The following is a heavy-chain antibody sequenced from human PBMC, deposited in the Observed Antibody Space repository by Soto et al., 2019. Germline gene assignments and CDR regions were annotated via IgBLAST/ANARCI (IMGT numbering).Heavy chain of an antibody. J-gene: IGHJ3*02. D-gene: IGHD6-13*01. V-gene: IGHV3-23*01. CDR1: GFTFSSYA. Sequence: EVQLLESGGGLVQPGGSLRLSCAASGFTFSSYAMSWVRQAPGKGLEWVSSIGSSGGSTYYADSVKGRFTISRDNSKNTLSLQMNSLRAEDTAVFYWAKYLADSSRSRGTFDIWGQGTMVTVSS. CDR2: IGSSGGST. CDR3: AKYLADSSRSRGTFDI.